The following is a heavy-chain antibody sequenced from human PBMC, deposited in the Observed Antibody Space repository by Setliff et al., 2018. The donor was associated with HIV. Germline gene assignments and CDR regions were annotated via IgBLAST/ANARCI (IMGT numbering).Heavy chain of an antibody. CDR2: VIPIFGTA. Sequence: ASVKVSCKASGGTFSSYAISWVRQAPGQGLEWMGGVIPIFGTANYAQKFQGRVTITADESTSTAYMGLSSLRSEDTAVYYCARVGSIAAQTTLYYYYGMDVWGQGTTVTVSS. V-gene: IGHV1-69*13. CDR3: ARVGSIAAQTTLYYYYGMDV. D-gene: IGHD6-6*01. CDR1: GGTFSSYA. J-gene: IGHJ6*02.